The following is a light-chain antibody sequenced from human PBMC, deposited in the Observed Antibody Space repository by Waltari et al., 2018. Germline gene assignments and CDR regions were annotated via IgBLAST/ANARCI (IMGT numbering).Light chain of an antibody. CDR1: QNIRTY. Sequence: IPMTHSPSSLSASVGDRVTITCRASQNIRTYLNWYQQTPGRAPRLLIYGVSTVESGVPSRFSGSGAGTDVTLTITNLQPEDFATYFCQQTHSKPSTLGPGTKVEI. V-gene: IGKV1-39*01. J-gene: IGKJ1*01. CDR2: GVS. CDR3: QQTHSKPST.